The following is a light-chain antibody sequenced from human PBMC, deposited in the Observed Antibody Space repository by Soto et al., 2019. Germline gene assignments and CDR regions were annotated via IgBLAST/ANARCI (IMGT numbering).Light chain of an antibody. CDR2: GAS. CDR3: QQYGSSRT. V-gene: IGKV3-20*01. J-gene: IGKJ1*01. Sequence: EIVLTQSPGTLSLSPGERATLSCRASQSVSSSYLAWYQQKPGQAPRLLIYGASSRATGIPGRFSGSGSGTDFTLTISRLEPEDFAVYYCQQYGSSRTFGQGTKVEI. CDR1: QSVSSSY.